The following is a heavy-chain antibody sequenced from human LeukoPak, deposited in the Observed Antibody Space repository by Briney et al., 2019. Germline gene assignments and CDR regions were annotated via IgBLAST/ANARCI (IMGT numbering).Heavy chain of an antibody. CDR3: ARFKWSSGWYYFDY. D-gene: IGHD6-19*01. CDR2: ISAYNGNT. J-gene: IGHJ4*02. Sequence: ASVKVSCKASGYTFTSYDINWVRQATGQGLEWMGWISAYNGNTNYAQKLQGRVAMTTDTSTSTAYMELRSLRSDDTAVYYCARFKWSSGWYYFDYWGQGTLVTVSS. CDR1: GYTFTSYD. V-gene: IGHV1-18*01.